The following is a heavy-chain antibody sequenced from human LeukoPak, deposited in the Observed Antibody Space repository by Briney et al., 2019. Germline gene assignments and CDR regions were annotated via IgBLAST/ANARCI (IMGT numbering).Heavy chain of an antibody. D-gene: IGHD1-26*01. CDR2: ISYDGSNK. Sequence: GGSLRLSCAASGFTFSSYRMNWVRQAPGKGLEWVAVISYDGSNKYYADSVKGRFTISRDNSKNTLYLQMNSLRAEDTAVYYCAKQRGHSPPGYFQHWGQGTLVTVSS. J-gene: IGHJ1*01. CDR3: AKQRGHSPPGYFQH. CDR1: GFTFSSYR. V-gene: IGHV3-30*18.